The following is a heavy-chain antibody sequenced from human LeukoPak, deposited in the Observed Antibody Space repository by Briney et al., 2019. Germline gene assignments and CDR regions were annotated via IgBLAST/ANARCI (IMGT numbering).Heavy chain of an antibody. V-gene: IGHV3-30-3*01. D-gene: IGHD5-18*01. CDR2: ISYDGSNK. J-gene: IGHJ4*02. Sequence: GGSLRLSCAASGFTFSSYAMHWVRQAPGKGLEWVAVISYDGSNKYYADSVKGRFTISRDNSKNTLYLQMNSLRAEDTAVYYCARDQYSYGIFDYWGQGTLVTVSS. CDR1: GFTFSSYA. CDR3: ARDQYSYGIFDY.